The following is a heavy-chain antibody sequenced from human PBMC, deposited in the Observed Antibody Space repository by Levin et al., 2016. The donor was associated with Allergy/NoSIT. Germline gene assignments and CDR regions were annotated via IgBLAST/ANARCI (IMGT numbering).Heavy chain of an antibody. J-gene: IGHJ5*02. Sequence: GGSLRLSCAASGFTFSSYGMHWVRQAPGKGLEWVAVIWYDGSNKYYADSVKGRFTISRDNSKNTLYLQMNSLRAEDTAVYYCASSGPYYYDSSAYSGWFDPWGQGTLVTVSS. CDR1: GFTFSSYG. D-gene: IGHD3-22*01. CDR2: IWYDGSNK. V-gene: IGHV3-33*01. CDR3: ASSGPYYYDSSAYSGWFDP.